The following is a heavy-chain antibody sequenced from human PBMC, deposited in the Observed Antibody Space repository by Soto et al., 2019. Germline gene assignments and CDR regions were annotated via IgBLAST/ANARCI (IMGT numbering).Heavy chain of an antibody. CDR2: ISYDGSNK. Sequence: PGGSLRLSCAASGFTFSSYGMHWVRQAPGKGLEWVAVISYDGSNKYYADSVKGRFTISRDNSKNTLYLQMNSLRAEDTAVYYCAKGGDQQLGYYGMDVWGQGTTVTVSS. J-gene: IGHJ6*02. V-gene: IGHV3-30*18. D-gene: IGHD6-13*01. CDR1: GFTFSSYG. CDR3: AKGGDQQLGYYGMDV.